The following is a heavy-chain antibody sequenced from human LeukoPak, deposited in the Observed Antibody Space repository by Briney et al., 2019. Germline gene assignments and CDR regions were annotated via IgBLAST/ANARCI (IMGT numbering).Heavy chain of an antibody. J-gene: IGHJ5*02. CDR3: ASVPGGGWFDP. CDR2: IYYSGST. V-gene: IGHV4-39*01. D-gene: IGHD3-16*01. CDR1: GGSISSSSYY. Sequence: SETLSLTCTVSGGSISSSSYYWGWIRQPPGKGLEWIGSIYYSGSTYYNPSLKSRVTISVDTSKNQFSLKLSSVTAADTAVYYCASVPGGGWFDPWGQGTLVTVSS.